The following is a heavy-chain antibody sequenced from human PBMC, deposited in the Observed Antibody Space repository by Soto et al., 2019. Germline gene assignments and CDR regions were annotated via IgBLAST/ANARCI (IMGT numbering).Heavy chain of an antibody. Sequence: HPGGSLRLSCAASGFTFSSYAMSWVRQAPGKGLEWVSAISGSGGSTYYADSVKGRFTISRDNSKNTLYLQMNSLRAEDTAVYYCAREGYDSSGYLYYWGQGTLVTVSS. CDR2: ISGSGGST. J-gene: IGHJ4*02. CDR1: GFTFSSYA. D-gene: IGHD3-22*01. CDR3: AREGYDSSGYLYY. V-gene: IGHV3-23*01.